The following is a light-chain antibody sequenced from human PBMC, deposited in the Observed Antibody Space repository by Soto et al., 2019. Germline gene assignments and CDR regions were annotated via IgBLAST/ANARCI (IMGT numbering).Light chain of an antibody. CDR2: EVS. CDR3: SSYTSSSTYV. CDR1: SSDVGGYNY. J-gene: IGLJ1*01. Sequence: QSALTHPASVSGSPGQSVTISCTGTSSDVGGYNYVSWYQQHLGKAPKLMIYEVSNRPSGVSNRFSASKSVNTASLTISWLQAEDEADYYCSSYTSSSTYVFGTGTKVTVL. V-gene: IGLV2-14*01.